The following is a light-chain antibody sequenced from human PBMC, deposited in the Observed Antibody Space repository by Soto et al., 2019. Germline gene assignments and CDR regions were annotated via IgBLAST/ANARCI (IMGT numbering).Light chain of an antibody. CDR3: QQYDNLLRTA. J-gene: IGKJ2*01. CDR2: DAS. CDR1: QDISNY. Sequence: DIQMTQSPSSLSASVGDRVTITCQASQDISNYLNWYQQKPGKAPKLLIYDASNLEAGVPSRFSGSGSGTDFTFTISSLQPEDIATYYCQQYDNLLRTAFSQGTKLEIK. V-gene: IGKV1-33*01.